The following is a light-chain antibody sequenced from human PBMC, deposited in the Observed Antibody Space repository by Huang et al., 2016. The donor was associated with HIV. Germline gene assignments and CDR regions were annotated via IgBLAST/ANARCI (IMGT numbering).Light chain of an antibody. J-gene: IGKJ5*01. CDR2: DVS. CDR1: QSVSSY. CDR3: QQRSNWPA. Sequence: EIVLTQSPATLSLSPGERATLSCWASQSVSSYLAWYQQKPGQAPMLLIYDVSNRATGNPSMISSSGSGTDFTLTSSSLEPEDFAVYCYQQRSNWPAFGQGTRLEIK. V-gene: IGKV3-11*01.